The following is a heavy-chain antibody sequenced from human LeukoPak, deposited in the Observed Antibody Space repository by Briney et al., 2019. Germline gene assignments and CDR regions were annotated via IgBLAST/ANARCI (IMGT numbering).Heavy chain of an antibody. J-gene: IGHJ3*02. V-gene: IGHV3-53*01. D-gene: IGHD6-19*01. CDR2: IYSGGST. CDR3: AREASRAVAGADHDAFDI. CDR1: GFTASSNY. Sequence: GGSLRLSCAASGFTASSNYMSWDRQAPGKGLEWVSVIYSGGSTYYADSVKGRFTISRDNSKNTLYLQMNSLRAEDTAVYYCAREASRAVAGADHDAFDICGRGPMVTVSS.